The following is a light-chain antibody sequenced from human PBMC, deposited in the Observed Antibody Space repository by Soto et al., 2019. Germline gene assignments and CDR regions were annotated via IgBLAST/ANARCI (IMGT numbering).Light chain of an antibody. CDR1: QSIDYN. CDR3: QQYNYWLWT. V-gene: IGKV3-15*01. J-gene: IGKJ1*01. CDR2: GAA. Sequence: EIVMTQSPATLSVSPGERATLSCRASQSIDYNLAWYQQKPGQAPRLLIYGAASRATGIPDRFSGSGSGTEFTLTISGLQSEDFAVYFCQQYNYWLWTFGQGTKVEIK.